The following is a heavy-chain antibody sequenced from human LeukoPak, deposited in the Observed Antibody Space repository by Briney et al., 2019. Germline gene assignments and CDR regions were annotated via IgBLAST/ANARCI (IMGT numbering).Heavy chain of an antibody. V-gene: IGHV4-4*02. CDR2: THHGGNT. CDR1: GGSISSINW. Sequence: SETLSLTCAVSGGSISSINWWNWVRQPPGKGLEWIGETHHGGNTNYNPSLKGRLTISVDKSKNQFSLKLSSVTAADTAMYYCATFSTVVASPYDAFDIWGQGTMVTVSS. J-gene: IGHJ3*02. D-gene: IGHD2/OR15-2a*01. CDR3: ATFSTVVASPYDAFDI.